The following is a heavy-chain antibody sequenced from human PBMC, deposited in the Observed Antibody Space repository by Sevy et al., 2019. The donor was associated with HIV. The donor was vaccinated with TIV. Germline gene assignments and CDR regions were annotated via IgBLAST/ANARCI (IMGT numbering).Heavy chain of an antibody. CDR3: ATGGSLFQH. D-gene: IGHD3-16*01. Sequence: GGSLRLSCAASGFTFSDYNMNWVRQAPGKGLEWVAHFKSKSDGGTTDYAAPVKGRFTISRDDSKNTLSLQMNSLKTEDTGVYYCATGGSLFQHWGQGTLVTVSS. CDR2: FKSKSDGGTT. V-gene: IGHV3-15*01. CDR1: GFTFSDYN. J-gene: IGHJ1*01.